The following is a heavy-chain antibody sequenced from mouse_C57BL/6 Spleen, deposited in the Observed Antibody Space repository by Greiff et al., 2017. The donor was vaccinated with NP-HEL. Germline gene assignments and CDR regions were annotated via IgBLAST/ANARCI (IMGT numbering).Heavy chain of an antibody. V-gene: IGHV1-55*01. J-gene: IGHJ4*01. CDR3: ARFDGNYVDYAMDY. CDR1: GYTFTSYW. Sequence: QVQLQQPGAELVKPGASVKMSCEASGYTFTSYWITWVKQRPGQGLEWIGDIYPGSGSTNYNEKFKSKATLTVDTSASTAYMQLSSLTSEDSAVYYCARFDGNYVDYAMDYWGQGTSVTVSS. CDR2: IYPGSGST. D-gene: IGHD2-1*01.